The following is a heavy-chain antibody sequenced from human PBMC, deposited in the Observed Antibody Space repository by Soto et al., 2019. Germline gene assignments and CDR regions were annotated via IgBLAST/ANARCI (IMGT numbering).Heavy chain of an antibody. D-gene: IGHD3-10*01. Sequence: ESLKISCKGPGHLFNNHWIGWVRQTPGKGLEWMGLIFTRDSETKTSPSFQGHVSFSVDNSINTVYLQWTSLKTTDTGIYFCARGYFDSGHGYDLWGQGTLVTVSS. J-gene: IGHJ5*02. CDR1: GHLFNNHW. V-gene: IGHV5-51*01. CDR2: IFTRDSET. CDR3: ARGYFDSGHGYDL.